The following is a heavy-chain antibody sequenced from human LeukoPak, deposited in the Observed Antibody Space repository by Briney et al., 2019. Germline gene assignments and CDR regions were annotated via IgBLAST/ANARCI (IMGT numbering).Heavy chain of an antibody. J-gene: IGHJ4*02. V-gene: IGHV4-39*01. CDR3: ARHNMDLSDFDF. Sequence: SETLSLTCNVSGDSISSSNYYWAWIRQPPGKGLEWIGNIYSSGTTHFSPSLRSRLTMSADNSKNQLFLKTISVTAADTAVYYCARHNMDLSDFDFWGQGTLVTVSS. D-gene: IGHD3-3*01. CDR2: IYSSGTT. CDR1: GDSISSSNYY.